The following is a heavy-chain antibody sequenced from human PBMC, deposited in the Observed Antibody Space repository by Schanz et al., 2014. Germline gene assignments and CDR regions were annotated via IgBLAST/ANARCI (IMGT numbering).Heavy chain of an antibody. V-gene: IGHV1-18*01. CDR3: AGATYSSSWYGGSEYFQH. CDR1: GYIFTNYD. J-gene: IGHJ1*01. Sequence: QVQLVQSGAEVKKPGASVKVSCKTSGYIFTNYDISWVRQAPGQGLEWMGWISIRTGNTNYGQRLQGRVTMTTDTSTSTAYMELRSLRSDDTAVYYCAGATYSSSWYGGSEYFQHWGQGTLVTVSS. CDR2: ISIRTGNT. D-gene: IGHD6-13*01.